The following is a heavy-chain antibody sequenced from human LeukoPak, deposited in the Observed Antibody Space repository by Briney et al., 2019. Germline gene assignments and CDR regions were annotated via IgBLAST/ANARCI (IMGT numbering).Heavy chain of an antibody. V-gene: IGHV4-34*01. CDR3: ARGLRPDAFDI. Sequence: PSETLSLTCAVYDESFSGYYCSWIRQPPRKGLEWIGEIDHSGSTNYNPSLKSRVTISVDTSKNQFSLKLSSVTAADTAVYYCARGLRPDAFDIWGQGTMVTVSS. D-gene: IGHD3-16*01. CDR2: IDHSGST. CDR1: DESFSGYY. J-gene: IGHJ3*02.